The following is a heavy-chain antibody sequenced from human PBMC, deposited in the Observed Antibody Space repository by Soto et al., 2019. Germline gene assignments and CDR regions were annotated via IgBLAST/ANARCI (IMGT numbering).Heavy chain of an antibody. J-gene: IGHJ6*03. Sequence: QVQLQESGPGLVKPSETLSLTCTVSGGSISSYYWSWIRQPPGKGLEWIGYIYYSGSTNSNPSLKSRVTISVDTSKNQFSLELSSVTAADTAVYYCARLRGEGSGYYYYYMDVWGKGTTVTVSS. CDR3: ARLRGEGSGYYYYYMDV. CDR1: GGSISSYY. V-gene: IGHV4-59*01. CDR2: IYYSGST. D-gene: IGHD3-10*01.